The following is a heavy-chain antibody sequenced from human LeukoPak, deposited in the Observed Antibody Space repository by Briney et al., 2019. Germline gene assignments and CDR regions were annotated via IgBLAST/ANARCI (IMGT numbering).Heavy chain of an antibody. CDR2: IIPIFGTA. Sequence: ASVKVSCKASGGTFSSYAISWVRQAPGQGLEWMGGIIPIFGTANYAQKFQGRVTITADESTSTAYMELSSLRSEDTAVYYCARKPGRYYDSSGYYLPFYYWGQGTLVTVSS. J-gene: IGHJ4*02. CDR3: ARKPGRYYDSSGYYLPFYY. CDR1: GGTFSSYA. V-gene: IGHV1-69*01. D-gene: IGHD3-22*01.